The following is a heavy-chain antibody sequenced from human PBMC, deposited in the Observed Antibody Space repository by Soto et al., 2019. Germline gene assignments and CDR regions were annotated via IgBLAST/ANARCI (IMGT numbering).Heavy chain of an antibody. D-gene: IGHD3-3*01. CDR3: ARGGGTILAPLP. Sequence: ASVKVSCKASGYTFAGYFMHWVRQAPGQGLEWMGWINSNSGATKYAQKFQGRVTLSRDTSINTAYMELSGLSSDDTAVYYCARGGGTILAPLPWGQGTLVTVSS. J-gene: IGHJ5*02. V-gene: IGHV1-2*02. CDR2: INSNSGAT. CDR1: GYTFAGYF.